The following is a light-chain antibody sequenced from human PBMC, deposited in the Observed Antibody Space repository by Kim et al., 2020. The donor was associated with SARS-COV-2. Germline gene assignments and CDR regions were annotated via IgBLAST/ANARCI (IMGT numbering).Light chain of an antibody. J-gene: IGLJ2*01. CDR3: NSRDSNDNVV. CDR2: GKN. CDR1: SLRTYY. V-gene: IGLV3-19*01. Sequence: ALGQTVRITCQGASLRTYYATWYQQKPGQAPRLFSYGKNPRPSGIPARFSGSTSGNTASLTTTGTQAGDEADYYCNSRDSNDNVVFGGGTQLTVL.